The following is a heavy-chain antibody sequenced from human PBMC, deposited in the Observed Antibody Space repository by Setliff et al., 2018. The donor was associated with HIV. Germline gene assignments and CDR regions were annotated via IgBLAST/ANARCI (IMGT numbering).Heavy chain of an antibody. V-gene: IGHV3-7*03. J-gene: IGHJ4*02. CDR1: GFTFSNYW. CDR3: ARVRCGGTDCH. Sequence: PGGSLRLSCAVSGFTFSNYWWSWLRQDPGKGLEWVANIKQDGREQNYVNSVKGRFTISRDNAKNSLYLQMNSLRAEDTAVYYCARVRCGGTDCHWGPGTLVTVSS. D-gene: IGHD2-21*01. CDR2: IKQDGREQ.